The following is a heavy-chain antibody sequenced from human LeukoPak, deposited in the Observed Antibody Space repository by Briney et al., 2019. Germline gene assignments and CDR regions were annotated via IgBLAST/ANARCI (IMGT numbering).Heavy chain of an antibody. Sequence: GGSLRLSCAASGFTFTTYDMHWVRQAPGKGLEWVTFIRYDGSNKYYADSVKGRFTISRDNSKNTLYLQMNSLRVEDTAVYYCAKDGRGYNGYDLYYFDSWGQGTLVTVSS. CDR1: GFTFTTYD. CDR3: AKDGRGYNGYDLYYFDS. J-gene: IGHJ4*02. V-gene: IGHV3-30*02. D-gene: IGHD5-12*01. CDR2: IRYDGSNK.